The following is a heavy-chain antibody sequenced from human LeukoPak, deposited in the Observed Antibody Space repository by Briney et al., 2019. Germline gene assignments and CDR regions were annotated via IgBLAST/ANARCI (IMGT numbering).Heavy chain of an antibody. CDR1: GFTFSSYG. J-gene: IGHJ4*02. D-gene: IGHD2-2*01. Sequence: GRSLRLSCAASGFTFSSYGMHWVRQAPGKGLEWVAVISYDGSNKYYADSVKGRFTISRDNSKNTLYLQMNSLRVEDTAVYYCARGGYCSSTSCYLDYWGQGTLVTVSS. V-gene: IGHV3-30*03. CDR3: ARGGYCSSTSCYLDY. CDR2: ISYDGSNK.